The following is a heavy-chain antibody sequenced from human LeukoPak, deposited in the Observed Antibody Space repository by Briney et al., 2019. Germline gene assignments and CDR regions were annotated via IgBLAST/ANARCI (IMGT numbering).Heavy chain of an antibody. J-gene: IGHJ4*02. CDR1: GGSFSGYY. Sequence: SETLSLTCAVYGGSFSGYYWSWIRQPPGKGLEWIGEINHSGSTNYNPSLKSRVTISVDTSKNQFSLKLSSVTAADTAVYYCARLRYCCGDCQIFHQYYFDYWGQGTLVTVSS. D-gene: IGHD2-21*02. V-gene: IGHV4-34*01. CDR2: INHSGST. CDR3: ARLRYCCGDCQIFHQYYFDY.